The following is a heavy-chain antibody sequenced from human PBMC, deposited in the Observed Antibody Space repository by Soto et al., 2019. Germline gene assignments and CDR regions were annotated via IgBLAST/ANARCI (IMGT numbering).Heavy chain of an antibody. J-gene: IGHJ5*02. CDR3: AKTFFDFWSGPRWLDP. D-gene: IGHD3-3*01. Sequence: GGSLRLSCAASGFTFSSYALSWVRQAPGKGLEWVSTISASGGSTYYADSVEGRFTISRDSSKDTLYLQVNSLRAEDTAVYYCAKTFFDFWSGPRWLDPWGQGTLVTVSS. CDR2: ISASGGST. CDR1: GFTFSSYA. V-gene: IGHV3-23*01.